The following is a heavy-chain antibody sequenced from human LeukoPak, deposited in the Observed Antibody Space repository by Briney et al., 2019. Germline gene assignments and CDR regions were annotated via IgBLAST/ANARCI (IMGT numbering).Heavy chain of an antibody. V-gene: IGHV3-23*01. Sequence: GGSLRLSCAASGFTFSNYAMSWVRQAPGKGMEWVSVISGNGGSTSHADSVKGRFTISRDNAKNTLYLQMNSLRAEDTAVYYCARDDSSGQQYFQHWGQGTLVTVSS. D-gene: IGHD3-22*01. CDR3: ARDDSSGQQYFQH. J-gene: IGHJ1*01. CDR1: GFTFSNYA. CDR2: ISGNGGST.